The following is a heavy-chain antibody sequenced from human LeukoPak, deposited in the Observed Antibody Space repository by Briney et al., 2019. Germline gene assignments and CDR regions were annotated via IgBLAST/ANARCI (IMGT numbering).Heavy chain of an antibody. D-gene: IGHD3-3*01. CDR2: INPNSGGT. V-gene: IGHV1-2*06. Sequence: ASVKVSCKASGYTFTGYYMHWVRQAPGQGLEWMGRINPNSGGTNYAQKFQGRVTMTRDTSISTAYMELSRLRSDDTAVYYRAAPIFGVVAYDYWGQGTLVTVSS. CDR1: GYTFTGYY. J-gene: IGHJ4*02. CDR3: AAPIFGVVAYDY.